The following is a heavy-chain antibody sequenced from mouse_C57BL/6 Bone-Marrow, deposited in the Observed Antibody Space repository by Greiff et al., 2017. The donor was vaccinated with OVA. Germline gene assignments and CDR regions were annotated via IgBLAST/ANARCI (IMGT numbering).Heavy chain of an antibody. V-gene: IGHV5-17*01. Sequence: EVKLQESGGGLVKPGGSLKLSCAASGFTFSDYGMHWVRQAPEKGLEWVAYISSGSSTIYYADTVKGRFTISRDNAKNTLFLQMTSLRSEDTAMYYCARLGDYDAMDYWGQGTSVTVSS. CDR1: GFTFSDYG. CDR3: ARLGDYDAMDY. J-gene: IGHJ4*01. CDR2: ISSGSSTI.